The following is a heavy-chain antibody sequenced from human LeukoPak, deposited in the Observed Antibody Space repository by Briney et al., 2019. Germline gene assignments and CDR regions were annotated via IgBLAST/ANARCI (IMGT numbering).Heavy chain of an antibody. J-gene: IGHJ5*02. D-gene: IGHD1-20*01. Sequence: PGGSLRLSCAASGFTFSSYAMSWVRQAPGKGLEWIGSIYYSGSTYYNPSLKSRVTISVDTSKNQFSLKLSSVTAADTAMYYCARAYNYGSFWFDPWGLGTLVTVSS. CDR1: GFTFSSYA. V-gene: IGHV4-39*07. CDR2: IYYSGST. CDR3: ARAYNYGSFWFDP.